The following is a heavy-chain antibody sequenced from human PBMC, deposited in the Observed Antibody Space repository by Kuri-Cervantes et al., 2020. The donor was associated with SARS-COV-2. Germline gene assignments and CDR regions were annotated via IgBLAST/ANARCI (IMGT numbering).Heavy chain of an antibody. Sequence: ASVKVSCKASGYTFTGYYMHWVRQAPGQGLEWMGWINPNSGGTNYAQKFQGWVTMTRDTSISTAYTELSRLRSDDTAVYYCARGQFFGIFGVVITPNAYGMDVWGQGTTVTVSS. V-gene: IGHV1-2*04. CDR1: GYTFTGYY. CDR2: INPNSGGT. CDR3: ARGQFFGIFGVVITPNAYGMDV. D-gene: IGHD3-3*01. J-gene: IGHJ6*02.